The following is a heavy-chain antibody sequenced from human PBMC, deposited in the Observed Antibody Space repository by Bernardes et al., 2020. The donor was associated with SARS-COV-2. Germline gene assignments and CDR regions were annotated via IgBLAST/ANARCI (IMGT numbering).Heavy chain of an antibody. J-gene: IGHJ4*01. V-gene: IGHV3-7*01. CDR3: ARDRGSGSYREGFDY. CDR2: INQDGSEK. CDR1: GFPLSGYW. D-gene: IGHD6-19*01. Sequence: GGFLSPSRSASGFPLSGYWLSWVRPAPGEGLGWGANINQDGSEKNYLDSVKGRFTISRDNAKKSLYLQMNSLRAEDTTVYYCARDRGSGSYREGFDYWGHGILVTVSS.